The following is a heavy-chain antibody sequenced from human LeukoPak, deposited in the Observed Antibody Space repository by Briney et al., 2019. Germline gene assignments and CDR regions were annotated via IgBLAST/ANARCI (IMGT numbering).Heavy chain of an antibody. J-gene: IGHJ4*02. D-gene: IGHD6-6*01. CDR1: GYSISSGYY. Sequence: SETLSLTCAVSGYSISSGYYWGWIRQPPGKGLEWIGSIYHSGSTYYNPSLKSRVTISVDTSKNQFSLKLSSVTATDAAIYYCERERSSSSDYWGQGTLVTVS. CDR2: IYHSGST. V-gene: IGHV4-38-2*02. CDR3: ERERSSSSDY.